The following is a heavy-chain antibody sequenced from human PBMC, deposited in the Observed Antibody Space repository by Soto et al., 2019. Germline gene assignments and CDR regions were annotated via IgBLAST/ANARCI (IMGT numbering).Heavy chain of an antibody. CDR2: ISGSGGST. CDR1: GFTFSSYA. V-gene: IGHV3-23*01. J-gene: IGHJ3*02. Sequence: EVQLLESGGGLVQPGGSLRLSCAASGFTFSSYAMTWVRQAPGKGLEWVSAISGSGGSTYYADSVKGQFTISRDNSKNTLFLQMDSLRAEDTAVYYCAKDRNLRGADAFDSWGLGTMVTVSS. D-gene: IGHD3-10*01. CDR3: AKDRNLRGADAFDS.